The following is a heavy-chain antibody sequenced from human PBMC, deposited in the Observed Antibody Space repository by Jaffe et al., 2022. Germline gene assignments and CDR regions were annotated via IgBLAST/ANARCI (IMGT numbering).Heavy chain of an antibody. CDR1: GYTFTGYY. J-gene: IGHJ5*02. CDR2: INPNSGGT. V-gene: IGHV1-2*06. CDR3: ARDFPPYNWNDPWFDP. Sequence: QVQLVQSGAEVKKPGASVKVSCKASGYTFTGYYMHWVRQAPGQGLEWMGRINPNSGGTNYAQKFQGRVTMTRDTSISTAYMELSRLRSDDTAVYYCARDFPPYNWNDPWFDPWGQGTLVTVSS. D-gene: IGHD1-20*01.